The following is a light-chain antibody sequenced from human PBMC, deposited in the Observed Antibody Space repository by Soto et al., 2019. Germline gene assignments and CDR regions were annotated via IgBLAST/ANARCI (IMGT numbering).Light chain of an antibody. V-gene: IGLV1-40*01. J-gene: IGLJ3*02. CDR3: QSFDSSLSSWV. CDR2: GNN. CDR1: SSNFGAGYD. Sequence: QAVVTQPPSVSGAPGQGVTISCTGSSSNFGAGYDVHWYQQLPGTAPKLLIYGNNNRPSGVPDRFSGSKSGTSASLASTGLQAEDDADYFCQSFDSSLSSWVFGGGTQLTVL.